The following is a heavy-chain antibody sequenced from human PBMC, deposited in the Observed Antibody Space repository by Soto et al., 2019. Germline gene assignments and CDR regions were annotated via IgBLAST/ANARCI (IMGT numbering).Heavy chain of an antibody. CDR3: ARLGDNNYQYKYNWFDP. CDR1: GYSFTNYW. V-gene: IGHV5-51*01. CDR2: IYPGDSYT. D-gene: IGHD4-17*01. J-gene: IGHJ5*02. Sequence: EVQLVQSGAEVKKPGESLKISCKTSGYSFTNYWIGWVRQMPGKGLEWMGIIYPGDSYTKYSPSFQGQVTMSVDKSIDIAFLQWSSLKASDTAMYYCARLGDNNYQYKYNWFDPWGQGTQVTVSS.